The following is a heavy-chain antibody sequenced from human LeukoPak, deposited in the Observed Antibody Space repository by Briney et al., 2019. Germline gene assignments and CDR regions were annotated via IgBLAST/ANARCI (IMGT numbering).Heavy chain of an antibody. Sequence: SETLSLTCAVYPGSFSGYYWSWIRQPPGKGLEWIGEINHSGSTNYNPSLKSRVTISVDKSKDQFSLKLTSVTAADTAVYYCARGLKLGFDFWGQGTLVTVSS. V-gene: IGHV4-34*01. CDR3: ARGLKLGFDF. D-gene: IGHD3-16*01. CDR1: PGSFSGYY. CDR2: INHSGST. J-gene: IGHJ4*02.